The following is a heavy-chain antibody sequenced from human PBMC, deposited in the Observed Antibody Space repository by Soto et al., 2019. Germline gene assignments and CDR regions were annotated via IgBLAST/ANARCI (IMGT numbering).Heavy chain of an antibody. CDR2: IIPIFGTA. CDR1: GGTFSSYA. D-gene: IGHD5-18*01. Sequence: SVKVSCKASGGTFSSYAISWVRQAPGQGLEWMGWIIPIFGTANYAQKFQGRVTITADESTSTAYMELSSLRSEDTAVYYCARDRGNYSYGPGDYWGQGTLVTVSS. V-gene: IGHV1-69*13. J-gene: IGHJ4*02. CDR3: ARDRGNYSYGPGDY.